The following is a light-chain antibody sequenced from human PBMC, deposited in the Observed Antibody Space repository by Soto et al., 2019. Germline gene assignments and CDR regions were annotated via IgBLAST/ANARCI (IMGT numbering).Light chain of an antibody. J-gene: IGKJ5*01. V-gene: IGKV3-15*01. Sequence: EIVMTQSPATLSVSPGERATLSCRASQSVSSNLAWYQQKHGQAPRLLIYGASTRATGIPARFSGSGSWTEFTLTISSLQSEDFAVYYCQQYNNWPPTFGQGTRLEIK. CDR3: QQYNNWPPT. CDR2: GAS. CDR1: QSVSSN.